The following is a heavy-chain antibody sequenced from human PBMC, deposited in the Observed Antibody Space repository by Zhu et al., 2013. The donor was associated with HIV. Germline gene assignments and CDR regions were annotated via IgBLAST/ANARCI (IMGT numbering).Heavy chain of an antibody. CDR2: INPNSGGT. D-gene: IGHD3-22*01. Sequence: QVQLVQAGAEVKKPGASVKVSCKTSGYTLTGYYMHWVRQAPGQGLEWMGWINPNSGGTNYAQKFQGRVTMTRDTSISTAYMELSRLRSDDTAVYYCARDRVYYDSSGYYLSWGQGTLVTVSS. CDR3: ARDRVYYDSSGYYLS. J-gene: IGHJ4*02. V-gene: IGHV1-2*02. CDR1: GYTLTGYY.